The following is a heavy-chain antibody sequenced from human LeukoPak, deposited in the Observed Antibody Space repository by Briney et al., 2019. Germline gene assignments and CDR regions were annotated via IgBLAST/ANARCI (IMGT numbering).Heavy chain of an antibody. V-gene: IGHV3-30*04. Sequence: GGSLRLSCAPSGFTFSSYAMHWVRQAPGKGLEWVAVISYDGSNKYSADSVKGRFTISRDNSKNTLYLQMNSLRAEDAAVYYCARGEKWYYDSSGYIDYWGQGTLVSVSS. CDR3: ARGEKWYYDSSGYIDY. D-gene: IGHD3-22*01. CDR1: GFTFSSYA. J-gene: IGHJ4*02. CDR2: ISYDGSNK.